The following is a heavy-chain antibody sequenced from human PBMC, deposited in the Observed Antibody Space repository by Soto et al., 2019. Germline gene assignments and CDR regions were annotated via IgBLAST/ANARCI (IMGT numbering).Heavy chain of an antibody. V-gene: IGHV3-15*01. J-gene: IGHJ4*02. CDR2: IKSKTDGGTT. CDR1: GFTFSNAW. D-gene: IGHD3-22*01. Sequence: EVQLVESGGGLVKPGGSLRLSCAASGFTFSNAWMSWVRQAPGKGLEWVGRIKSKTDGGTTDYAAPVKGRFTISRDDSKNTLYLQMSSLKTEDTAVYYCTTSYYDSSGYRVDYWGQGTLVTVSS. CDR3: TTSYYDSSGYRVDY.